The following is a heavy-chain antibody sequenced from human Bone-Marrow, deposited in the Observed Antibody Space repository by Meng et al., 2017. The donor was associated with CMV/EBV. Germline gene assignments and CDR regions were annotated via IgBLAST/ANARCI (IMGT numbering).Heavy chain of an antibody. D-gene: IGHD3-22*01. Sequence: ASVKVSCKASGYTFTSYDINWVRQATGQGLEWMGWMNPNSGNTGYAQKFQGRVTMTRNTSISTAYMELSSLRSEDTAVYYCARDLLYDSSGYPDYWGQGTLVTVSS. CDR2: MNPNSGNT. J-gene: IGHJ4*02. V-gene: IGHV1-8*01. CDR1: GYTFTSYD. CDR3: ARDLLYDSSGYPDY.